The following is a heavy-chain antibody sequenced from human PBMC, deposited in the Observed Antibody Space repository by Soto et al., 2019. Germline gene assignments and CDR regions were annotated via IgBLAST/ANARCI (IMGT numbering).Heavy chain of an antibody. D-gene: IGHD3-22*01. CDR3: ARTSYYDSTGYYNMDV. CDR2: IYYSGST. Sequence: PSETLSLTCTVSGGSISSSSYYWGWIRQPPGKGLEWIGSIYYSGSTYYNPSLKSRVTISVDTSKNQFSLKLTSVTAADTADYYCARTSYYDSTGYYNMDVWGQGTTVTVSS. J-gene: IGHJ6*02. CDR1: GGSISSSSYY. V-gene: IGHV4-39*07.